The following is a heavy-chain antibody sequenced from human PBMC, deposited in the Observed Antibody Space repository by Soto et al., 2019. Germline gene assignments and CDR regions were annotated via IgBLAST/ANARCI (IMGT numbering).Heavy chain of an antibody. CDR2: ISSRTDTV. Sequence: PGGSLRLSCAASGFTFSSYVMSWVRQAPGKGLEWISYISSRTDTVFYADSVEGRFTISRDNAKNSLYLHMNSLRDEDTAVYYCARDTDYYYGMDVWGQGTTVTVSS. J-gene: IGHJ6*02. CDR3: ARDTDYYYGMDV. D-gene: IGHD2-8*02. V-gene: IGHV3-48*02. CDR1: GFTFSSYV.